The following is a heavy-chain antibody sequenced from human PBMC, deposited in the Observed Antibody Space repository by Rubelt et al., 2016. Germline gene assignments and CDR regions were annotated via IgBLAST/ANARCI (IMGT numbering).Heavy chain of an antibody. D-gene: IGHD6-19*01. CDR2: ISWNSGSI. J-gene: IGHJ4*02. V-gene: IGHV3-9*01. CDR3: AKGVDAVAGRYFEN. Sequence: RLVESGGGLVQPGRSLRLSCGAAGFLFAGYAMHWVRQVPGKGLEWVSGISWNSGSIGYADSVKGRFTISSDNAKNCLYLQMNSLRAEDTDLYYCAKGVDAVAGRYFENWGQGTLVTVSS. CDR1: GFLFAGYA.